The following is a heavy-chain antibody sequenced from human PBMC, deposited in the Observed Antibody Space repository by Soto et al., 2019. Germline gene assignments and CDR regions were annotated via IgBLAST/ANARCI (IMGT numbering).Heavy chain of an antibody. Sequence: EVQLVESGGGLVQPGGSLRLSCAASGFTFSNYWMYWVRQAPGKGLVWVSRINSDGSVSSYADSGKGRLTISRDNVKSTLYLQMDGLRAEVTAVYYCARGDCVGVTCYSLAGSFYYYMDVLGKGTTVTVFS. D-gene: IGHD2-15*01. CDR3: ARGDCVGVTCYSLAGSFYYYMDV. CDR2: INSDGSVS. CDR1: GFTFSNYW. V-gene: IGHV3-74*01. J-gene: IGHJ6*03.